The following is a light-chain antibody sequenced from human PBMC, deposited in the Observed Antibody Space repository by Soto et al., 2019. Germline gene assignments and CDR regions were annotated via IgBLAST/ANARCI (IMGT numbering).Light chain of an antibody. CDR1: SSDVGGYNY. V-gene: IGLV2-14*03. CDR2: DVN. Sequence: QSALTQPASVSGSPGQSLTISCTGTSSDVGGYNYVSWYQHHPGKAPKLMIYDVNNRPSGVSNRFFGSKSGNTASLTISRLQAEDEADYYCSSYSSSSLYVFGTATKVTVL. CDR3: SSYSSSSLYV. J-gene: IGLJ1*01.